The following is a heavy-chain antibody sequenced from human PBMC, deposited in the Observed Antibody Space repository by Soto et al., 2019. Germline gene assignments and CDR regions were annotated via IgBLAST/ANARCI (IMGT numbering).Heavy chain of an antibody. J-gene: IGHJ4*02. CDR2: ITYDGSTK. D-gene: IGHD2-2*01. CDR3: ARGGDRYCRGTSCYWGGSYFDY. Sequence: QVQLVESGGGVVQPGRSLRLSCEAAGFTFSSYAMHWVRQAPGKGLEWVAVITYDGSTKYYADSVKGRFTISRDNSKNRLDLQMNSLRGDDTAVYYCARGGDRYCRGTSCYWGGSYFDYWGQGTLVTVSS. CDR1: GFTFSSYA. V-gene: IGHV3-30-3*01.